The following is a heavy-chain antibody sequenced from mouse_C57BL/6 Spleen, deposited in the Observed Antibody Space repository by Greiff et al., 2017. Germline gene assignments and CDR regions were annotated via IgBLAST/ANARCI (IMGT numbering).Heavy chain of an antibody. D-gene: IGHD2-2*01. Sequence: VQLQQSGAELVRPGASVKLSCTASGFNIKDDYMHWVKQRPEQGLEWIGWIDPENGDTEYASKFQGKATITADTSSNTAYLQLSSLTSEDTAVYYCTTRVGYSWFAYWGQGTLVTVSA. CDR3: TTRVGYSWFAY. CDR2: IDPENGDT. CDR1: GFNIKDDY. J-gene: IGHJ3*01. V-gene: IGHV14-4*01.